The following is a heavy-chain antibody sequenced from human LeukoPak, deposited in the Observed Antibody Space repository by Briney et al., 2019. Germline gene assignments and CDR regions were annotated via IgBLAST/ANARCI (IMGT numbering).Heavy chain of an antibody. CDR3: AKDHKGYYYGMDV. J-gene: IGHJ6*02. CDR1: GFNFSNYG. CDR2: ISLSGNNT. V-gene: IGHV3-23*01. Sequence: GGSLRLSCAASGFNFSNYGMSWVRQAPGKGLEWVSGISLSGNNTYHVDSVKGRFTISRDNSKNMLYLQVTSLRAEDTAVYYCAKDHKGYYYGMDVWGQGTTVTVSS.